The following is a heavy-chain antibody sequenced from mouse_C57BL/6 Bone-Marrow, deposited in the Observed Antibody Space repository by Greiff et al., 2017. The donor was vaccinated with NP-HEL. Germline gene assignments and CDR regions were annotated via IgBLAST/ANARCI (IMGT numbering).Heavy chain of an antibody. CDR3: TVIYSNPNFAY. V-gene: IGHV1-15*01. J-gene: IGHJ3*01. Sequence: VQLQQSGAELVRPGASVTLSCKASGYTFTDYEMHWVKQTPVHGLEWIGAIDPETGGTAYNQKFKGKAILTADKSSSTAYMELRSLTSEDSAVYYCTVIYSNPNFAYWGQGTLVTVSA. CDR2: IDPETGGT. CDR1: GYTFTDYE. D-gene: IGHD2-5*01.